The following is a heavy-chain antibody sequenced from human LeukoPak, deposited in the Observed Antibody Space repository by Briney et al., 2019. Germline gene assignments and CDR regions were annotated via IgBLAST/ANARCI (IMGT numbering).Heavy chain of an antibody. D-gene: IGHD3-22*01. V-gene: IGHV1-46*01. Sequence: GASVKVSCKASAYTFTSYYIHWVRQAPGQGLEWMGIINPSGGSTSYAQKFQGRVTMTRDTSTSTVYMELSSLRSEDTAVYYCARPSDSSGYALTQYYFDYWGQGTLVTVSS. CDR1: AYTFTSYY. CDR3: ARPSDSSGYALTQYYFDY. CDR2: INPSGGST. J-gene: IGHJ4*02.